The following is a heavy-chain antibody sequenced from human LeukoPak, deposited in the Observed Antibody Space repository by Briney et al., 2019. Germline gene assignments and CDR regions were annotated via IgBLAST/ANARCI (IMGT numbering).Heavy chain of an antibody. J-gene: IGHJ6*02. Sequence: PGGSLRLSCAASGFTFSSYAMSWVRQAPGKGLEWVSAISGSGGSTYYADSVKGRFTISRDNSKNTLYLQMNSLRAEDTAVYYCARGDTYCSSNSCPRLYYGMNVWGQGTTVTVSS. D-gene: IGHD2-2*01. CDR1: GFTFSSYA. CDR3: ARGDTYCSSNSCPRLYYGMNV. CDR2: ISGSGGST. V-gene: IGHV3-23*01.